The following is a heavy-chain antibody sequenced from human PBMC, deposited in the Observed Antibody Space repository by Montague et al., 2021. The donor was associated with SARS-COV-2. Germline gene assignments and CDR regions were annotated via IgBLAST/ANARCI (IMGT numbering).Heavy chain of an antibody. J-gene: IGHJ5*02. Sequence: SETLSLTCTVAGGSTNNYYWSWIRQPAGEGLEWIARIHAGGISTXXPSXXXRVTMSVDTSKNQFSLKLSSVTAADTAVYYCARGRFYYDSGELGSWGQGTLVTVSS. CDR1: GGSTNNYY. CDR2: IHAGGIS. D-gene: IGHD3-22*01. CDR3: ARGRFYYDSGELGS. V-gene: IGHV4-4*07.